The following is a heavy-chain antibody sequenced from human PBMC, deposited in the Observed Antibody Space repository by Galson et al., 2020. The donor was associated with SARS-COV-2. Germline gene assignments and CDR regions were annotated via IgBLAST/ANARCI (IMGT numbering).Heavy chain of an antibody. D-gene: IGHD6-13*01. CDR1: GFTFSSYA. CDR2: ILYDGSNK. J-gene: IGHJ6*02. CDR3: ARDEQQPNQLSDYYYGMDV. V-gene: IGHV3-30*04. Sequence: GGSLRLSCAASGFTFSSYAMHWVRQAPGKGLEWVAVILYDGSNKYYADSVKGRFTISRDNSKNTLYLQMNSLRAEDTAVYYCARDEQQPNQLSDYYYGMDVWGQGTTVTVSS.